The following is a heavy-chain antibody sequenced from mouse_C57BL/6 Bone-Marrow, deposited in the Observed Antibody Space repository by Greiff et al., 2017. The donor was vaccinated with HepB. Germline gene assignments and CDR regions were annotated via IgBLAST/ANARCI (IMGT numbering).Heavy chain of an antibody. CDR2: IDPNSGGT. CDR1: GYTFTSYW. D-gene: IGHD1-1*01. V-gene: IGHV1-72*01. Sequence: QVHVKQPGAELVKPGASVKLSCKASGYTFTSYWMHWVKQRPGRGLEWIGRIDPNSGGTKYNEKFKSKATLTVDKPSSTAYMQLSSLTSEDSAVYYCARGTTTSGDYFDYWGQGTTLTVSS. J-gene: IGHJ2*01. CDR3: ARGTTTSGDYFDY.